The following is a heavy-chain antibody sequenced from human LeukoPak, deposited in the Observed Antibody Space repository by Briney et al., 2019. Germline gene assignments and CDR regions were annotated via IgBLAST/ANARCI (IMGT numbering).Heavy chain of an antibody. V-gene: IGHV4-34*01. Sequence: PSETLSLTCAVYGGSFSGYYWSWIRRPPGKGLEWIGEINHSGSTNYNPSLKSRVTISVDTSKNQFSLKLSSVTAADTAVYYCARGQFVEGGGSYTFDYWGQGTLVTVSS. CDR2: INHSGST. CDR1: GGSFSGYY. D-gene: IGHD1-26*01. J-gene: IGHJ4*02. CDR3: ARGQFVEGGGSYTFDY.